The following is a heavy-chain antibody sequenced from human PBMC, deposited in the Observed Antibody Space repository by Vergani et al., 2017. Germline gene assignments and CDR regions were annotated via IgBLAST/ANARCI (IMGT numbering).Heavy chain of an antibody. Sequence: QVQLQQWGAGLLKPSETLSLTCAVYGGSFSGYYWSWIRQPPGKGLEWIGEINHSGRTNYNPSLKSRVTISVDTSKNHFSLKLSSVTAADTAVYYCARGQSDTGYYVWGSYRYYFQHWGQGTLVTVSS. J-gene: IGHJ1*01. CDR1: GGSFSGYY. V-gene: IGHV4-34*01. CDR3: ARGQSDTGYYVWGSYRYYFQH. D-gene: IGHD3-16*02. CDR2: INHSGRT.